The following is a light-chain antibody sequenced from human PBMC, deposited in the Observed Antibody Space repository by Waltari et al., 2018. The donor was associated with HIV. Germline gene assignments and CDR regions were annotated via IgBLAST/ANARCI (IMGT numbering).Light chain of an antibody. CDR1: TSTIGIKT. V-gene: IGLV1-44*01. CDR2: GNY. J-gene: IGLJ3*02. CDR3: ASWDASLNGWV. Sequence: QSVVTQPPSVSGTPGQTVTISCSGSTSTIGIKTVNCYQHLPGTAPKRLIYGNYQRPSGVPDRFSASKSGTSASLAISGLQSEEEADYYCASWDASLNGWVFGGGTKLTVL.